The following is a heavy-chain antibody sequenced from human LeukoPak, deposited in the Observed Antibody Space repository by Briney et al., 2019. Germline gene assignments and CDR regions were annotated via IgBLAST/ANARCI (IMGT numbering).Heavy chain of an antibody. CDR3: ARVEYCSGGSCYSFVY. CDR2: ISAYNGNT. V-gene: IGHV1-18*01. Sequence: ASVKVSCKASGYTFTSYGISWVRQAPGQGLEWMGWISAYNGNTNYAQELQGRVTMTTDTSTSTAYMELRSLRSDDTAVYYCARVEYCSGGSCYSFVYWGQGTLVTVSS. J-gene: IGHJ4*02. D-gene: IGHD2-15*01. CDR1: GYTFTSYG.